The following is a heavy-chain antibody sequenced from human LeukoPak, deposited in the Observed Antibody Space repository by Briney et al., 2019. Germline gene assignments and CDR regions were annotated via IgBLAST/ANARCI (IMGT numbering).Heavy chain of an antibody. D-gene: IGHD3-22*01. J-gene: IGHJ4*02. Sequence: ASVKVSCKASGSTFTSSGFSWVRQPPGQGLGWVGWISVYNGNTNYAQKLQGRVTMTTDTSTSTAYMELRSLRSDDTAVYYCARARITMIVVVVTPFDYWGQGTLVTVSS. CDR2: ISVYNGNT. CDR1: GSTFTSSG. V-gene: IGHV1-18*01. CDR3: ARARITMIVVVVTPFDY.